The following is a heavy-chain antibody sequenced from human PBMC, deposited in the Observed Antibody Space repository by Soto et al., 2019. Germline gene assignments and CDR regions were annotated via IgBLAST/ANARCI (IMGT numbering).Heavy chain of an antibody. CDR2: ISAYNGNT. D-gene: IGHD6-19*01. V-gene: IGHV1-18*01. CDR3: AREVAGTNYYSGMDV. Sequence: ASVKVSCKASGYTFTSYGISWVRQAPGQGLEWMGWISAYNGNTNYAQKLQGRVTMTTDTSTSTAYMELRSLRSDDTAVYYCAREVAGTNYYSGMDVWGQGTTVTVSS. J-gene: IGHJ6*02. CDR1: GYTFTSYG.